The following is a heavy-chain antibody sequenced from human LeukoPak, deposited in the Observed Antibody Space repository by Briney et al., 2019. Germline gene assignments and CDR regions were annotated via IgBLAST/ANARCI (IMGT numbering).Heavy chain of an antibody. V-gene: IGHV1-2*02. CDR3: ARWVIVVDGEDWFDP. J-gene: IGHJ5*02. D-gene: IGHD3-22*01. CDR2: INPNSGGT. Sequence: ASVKVSCKASGYTFTGYYMHWVRQAPGQGLKWMGWINPNSGGTNYAQKFQGRVTMTRDTSISTAYMELSRLRSDDTAVYYCARWVIVVDGEDWFDPWGQGTLVTVSS. CDR1: GYTFTGYY.